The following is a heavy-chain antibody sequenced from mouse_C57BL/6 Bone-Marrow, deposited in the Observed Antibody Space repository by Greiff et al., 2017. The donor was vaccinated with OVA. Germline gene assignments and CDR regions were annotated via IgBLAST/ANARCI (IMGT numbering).Heavy chain of an antibody. V-gene: IGHV1-42*01. CDR3: ESALYCTGY. D-gene: IGHD2-1*01. Sequence: EVQLQQSGPELVKPGASVKISCKASGYSFTGYYMNWVKQSPEKSLEWIGKINPSTGGTTYNQKFKTKATLTVDKSSSTAYMQLKSLTSEDSAVYYCESALYCTGYWGQGTTLTVSS. CDR2: INPSTGGT. J-gene: IGHJ2*01. CDR1: GYSFTGYY.